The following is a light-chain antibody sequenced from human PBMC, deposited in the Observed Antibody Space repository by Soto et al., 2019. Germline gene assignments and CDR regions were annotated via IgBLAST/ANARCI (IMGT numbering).Light chain of an antibody. CDR2: GNN. CDR1: GSSIGTNT. V-gene: IGLV1-44*01. J-gene: IGLJ2*01. Sequence: QSVLTQPPSASGTPGQRVTISCSGSGSSIGTNTVNWYRQLPGTAPKLLIYGNNQRPSGVPDRFSGSKSGTSASLAISGLQSEDEAEYYCAAWGGSLNNVLFGGGTKVTV. CDR3: AAWGGSLNNVL.